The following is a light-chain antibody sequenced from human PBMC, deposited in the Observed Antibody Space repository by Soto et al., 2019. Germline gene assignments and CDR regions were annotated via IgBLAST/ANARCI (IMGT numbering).Light chain of an antibody. CDR1: QSVSSSH. V-gene: IGKV3-20*01. CDR2: GAS. CDR3: HQYNSWPRGT. Sequence: EIVLTQSPGTLSLSPGERATLSCRASQSVSSSHLAWYQQKPGQAPRLLIYGASSRATGIPDRFSGSGSGTDFTLTISSLQSEDSAVYYCHQYNSWPRGTFGPGTKVEIK. J-gene: IGKJ3*01.